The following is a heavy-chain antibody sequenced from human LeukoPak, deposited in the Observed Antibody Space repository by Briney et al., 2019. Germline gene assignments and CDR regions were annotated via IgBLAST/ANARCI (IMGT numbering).Heavy chain of an antibody. D-gene: IGHD4-17*01. V-gene: IGHV1-24*01. CDR3: ARDGPDYGDYINFDY. J-gene: IGHJ4*02. Sequence: ASVKVSCKVSGYTLTELSMHWVRQAPGKGLEWMGGFDPEDGETIYAQKFQGRVTMTEDTSTDTAYMELRSLISDDTAVYFCARDGPDYGDYINFDYWGQGTLVTVSS. CDR1: GYTLTELS. CDR2: FDPEDGET.